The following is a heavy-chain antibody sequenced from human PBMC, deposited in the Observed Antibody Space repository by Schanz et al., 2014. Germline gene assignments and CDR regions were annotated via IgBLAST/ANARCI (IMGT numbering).Heavy chain of an antibody. D-gene: IGHD2-15*01. CDR3: ARDAVALIPEYFMDV. Sequence: QVQLVESGGGVVRPGRSLRLSCATSGFTFSRFGMHWVRQAPGKGPEWVALVWSDGNTKYYVDSVKGRFTISRDNSMNTLHLQMDGLRDEDTAVYYCARDAVALIPEYFMDVWGKGTPVTVSS. CDR1: GFTFSRFG. V-gene: IGHV3-33*01. CDR2: VWSDGNTK. J-gene: IGHJ6*03.